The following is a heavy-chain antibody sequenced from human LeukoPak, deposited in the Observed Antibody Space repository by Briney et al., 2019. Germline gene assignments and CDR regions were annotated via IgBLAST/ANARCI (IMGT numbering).Heavy chain of an antibody. V-gene: IGHV4-59*08. CDR2: IYYSGST. J-gene: IGHJ6*02. CDR1: GGSISSYY. D-gene: IGHD1-26*01. Sequence: PSETLSLTCTVSGGSISSYYWSWIRQPPGKGLEWIGYIYYSGSTNYNPSLKSRVTISVDTSKNQFSLKLSSVTAADTAVYYCARTTSGSYYTLDYYYYYGMDVWGQGTTVTVSS. CDR3: ARTTSGSYYTLDYYYYYGMDV.